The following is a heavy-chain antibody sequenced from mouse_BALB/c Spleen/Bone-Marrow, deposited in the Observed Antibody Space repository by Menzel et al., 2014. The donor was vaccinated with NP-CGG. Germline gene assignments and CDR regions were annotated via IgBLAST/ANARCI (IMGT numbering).Heavy chain of an antibody. CDR1: GYTFTDYA. Sequence: VQLQQSGPELVRPGVSVKISCKGSGYTFTDYAMHWVKQSHAKSLEWIGVISTYTGNTNYNQKFKDKATMTVDKPSSTAYMELVRLTSEDSAIYYCARAGYGSSYDWFAYWGQGTLVTVSA. D-gene: IGHD1-1*01. V-gene: IGHV1-67*01. J-gene: IGHJ3*01. CDR3: ARAGYGSSYDWFAY. CDR2: ISTYTGNT.